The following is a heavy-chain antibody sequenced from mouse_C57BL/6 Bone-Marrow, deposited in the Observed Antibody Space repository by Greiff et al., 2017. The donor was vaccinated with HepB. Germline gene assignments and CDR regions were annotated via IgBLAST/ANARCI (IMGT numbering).Heavy chain of an antibody. CDR3: ARSYPLLLRPSPYAMDY. CDR2: IRNKANGYTT. CDR1: GFTFTDYY. Sequence: EVHLVESGGGLVQPGGSLSLSCAASGFTFTDYYMSWVRQPPGKALEWLGFIRNKANGYTTEYSATVTDRFTISRDNSQSILYLQMNALRTEDSATYYGARSYPLLLRPSPYAMDYWGQGTSVTVSS. J-gene: IGHJ4*01. V-gene: IGHV7-3*01. D-gene: IGHD1-2*01.